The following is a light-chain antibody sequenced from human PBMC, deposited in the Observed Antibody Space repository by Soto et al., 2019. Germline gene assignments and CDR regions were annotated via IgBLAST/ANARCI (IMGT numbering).Light chain of an antibody. Sequence: EIVLTQSPGTLSLSPGERDTLSCRASQSVSSSYLAWYQQKPGQAPRLLIYGANNRATGIPDRFSGSGSGTDFSLTISRLESDDFAVYYCQQHGSSPLTFGGGTKVDIK. CDR3: QQHGSSPLT. CDR1: QSVSSSY. V-gene: IGKV3-20*01. J-gene: IGKJ4*01. CDR2: GAN.